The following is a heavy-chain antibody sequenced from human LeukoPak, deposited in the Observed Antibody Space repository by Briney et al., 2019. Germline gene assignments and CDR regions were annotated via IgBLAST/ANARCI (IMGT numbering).Heavy chain of an antibody. Sequence: GGSLRLSCAASGFTFSNYGLNWVRQAPGKGLEWVSHISSSGSAKYYADSVKGRFTISRDNAKNSLYLQMNSLRDEDTAVYYCARDLGNYYDFWSGYFNYYGMDVWGQGTTVTVSS. D-gene: IGHD3-3*01. CDR1: GFTFSNYG. CDR2: ISSSGSAK. CDR3: ARDLGNYYDFWSGYFNYYGMDV. V-gene: IGHV3-48*02. J-gene: IGHJ6*02.